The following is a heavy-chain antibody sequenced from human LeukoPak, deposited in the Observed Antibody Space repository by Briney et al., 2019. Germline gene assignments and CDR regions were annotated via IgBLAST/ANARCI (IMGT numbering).Heavy chain of an antibody. V-gene: IGHV4-34*01. CDR2: INHSGST. CDR1: GGSFSGYY. D-gene: IGHD2-21*02. Sequence: PSETLSLTCAVYGGSFSGYYWSWIRQPPGRGLEWIGEINHSGSTNYNPSLKSRVTISVDTSKNQFSLKLSSVTAADTAVYYCARDLYCGGDCYSVWGQGTLVTVSS. CDR3: ARDLYCGGDCYSV. J-gene: IGHJ4*02.